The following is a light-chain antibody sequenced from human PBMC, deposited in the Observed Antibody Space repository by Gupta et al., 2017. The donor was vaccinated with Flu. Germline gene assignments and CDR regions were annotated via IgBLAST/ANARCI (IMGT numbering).Light chain of an antibody. V-gene: IGKV2-30*02. Sequence: DVVLTQSPLALPVTLGQPASISCRSSQSLVHRNGNIYLTWLQQRPGQSPRRLIYRVSNRDSGVPDRFSGSGSGTDFTLKSSRGEAEDVGVYYFMQGKYWQTFGEGTKVEIK. CDR3: MQGKYWQT. J-gene: IGKJ1*01. CDR1: QSLVHRNGNIY. CDR2: RVS.